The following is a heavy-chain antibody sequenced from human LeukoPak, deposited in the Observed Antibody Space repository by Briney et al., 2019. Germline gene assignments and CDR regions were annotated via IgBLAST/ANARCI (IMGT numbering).Heavy chain of an antibody. D-gene: IGHD2-2*01. CDR3: AGLGSVAMPFDY. CDR2: SYYSGIT. V-gene: IGHV4-59*08. J-gene: IGHJ4*02. CDR1: GGSMNNYY. Sequence: SETLSLTCTVSGGSMNNYYWNWIRQPPGKGLEWIGYSYYSGITNYNPSLKSRVNISVDTSKNQFSLNLSSVTAADTAVYYCAGLGSVAMPFDYWGQGTLVTVSS.